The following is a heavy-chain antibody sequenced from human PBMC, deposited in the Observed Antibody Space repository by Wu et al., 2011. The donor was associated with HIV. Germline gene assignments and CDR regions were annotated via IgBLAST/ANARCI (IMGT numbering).Heavy chain of an antibody. V-gene: IGHV1-2*02. D-gene: IGHD6-13*01. CDR3: ARSDMASGGTVY. CDR1: GYTFINSY. J-gene: IGHJ4*02. Sequence: QVQLVQSGAEVRKPGASVKVSCKASGYTFINSYIHWVRQAPGQGLEYMGWVNPNSGRTDYKQKFQGRVTMTRDTSIDTAFXELNSLRSDDTAVYYCARSDMASGGTVYWGQGTLVTV. CDR2: VNPNSGRT.